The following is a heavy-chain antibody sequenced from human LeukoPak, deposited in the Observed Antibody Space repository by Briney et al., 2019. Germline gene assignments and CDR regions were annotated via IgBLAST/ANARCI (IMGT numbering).Heavy chain of an antibody. CDR3: ARALESGLVRAAFDI. D-gene: IGHD6-13*01. J-gene: IGHJ3*02. CDR1: GGSISSYY. V-gene: IGHV4-34*01. Sequence: PSETLSLTCTVSGGSISSYYWSWIRQPPGKGLEWIGEINHSGSTNYNPSLKSRVTISVDTSKNQFSLKLSSVTAADTAVYYCARALESGLVRAAFDIWGQGTMVTVSS. CDR2: INHSGST.